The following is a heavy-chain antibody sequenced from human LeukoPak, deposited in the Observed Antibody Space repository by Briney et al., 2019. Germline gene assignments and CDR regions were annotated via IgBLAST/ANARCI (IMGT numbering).Heavy chain of an antibody. CDR1: GGSISSGGYY. Sequence: TLSLTCTVSGGSISSGGYYWSWIRQPPGKGLEWIGYIYHSGSTYYNPSLKSRVTISVDRSKNQFSLKLSSVTAADTAVYYWARHNHLYNWNDAPVGAFDIWGQGTRGTVSS. J-gene: IGHJ3*02. CDR2: IYHSGST. CDR3: ARHNHLYNWNDAPVGAFDI. V-gene: IGHV4-30-2*01. D-gene: IGHD1-1*01.